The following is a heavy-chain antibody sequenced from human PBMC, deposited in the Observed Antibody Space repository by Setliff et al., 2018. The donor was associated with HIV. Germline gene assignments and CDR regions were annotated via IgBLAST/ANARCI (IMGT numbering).Heavy chain of an antibody. V-gene: IGHV3-48*03. J-gene: IGHJ3*02. CDR1: GFTFGSYE. D-gene: IGHD6-19*01. Sequence: GGSLRLSCVASGFTFGSYEMNWVRQAPGKGLEWVSNIGSIGSGGATHYAGSVKGRFTISRENAKNSFHLQMNSLRVEDTAVYYCAREATALGVAGAGGGFDIWGQGTMVTVSS. CDR3: AREATALGVAGAGGGFDI. CDR2: IGSIGSGGAT.